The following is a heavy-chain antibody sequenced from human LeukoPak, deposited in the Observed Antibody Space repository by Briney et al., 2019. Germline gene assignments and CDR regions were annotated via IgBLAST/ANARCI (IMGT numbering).Heavy chain of an antibody. CDR2: ISGSGSTI. J-gene: IGHJ3*02. CDR3: ARDSGYDWHAFDI. V-gene: IGHV3-48*01. Sequence: GGSLRLSCAASGFTFSSYSMNWVRQAPGKGLEWVSYISGSGSTIYYADSVRGRFTISRDNAKNSLYLQMNSLRAEDTAVYYCARDSGYDWHAFDIWGQGTMVTVSS. CDR1: GFTFSSYS. D-gene: IGHD5-12*01.